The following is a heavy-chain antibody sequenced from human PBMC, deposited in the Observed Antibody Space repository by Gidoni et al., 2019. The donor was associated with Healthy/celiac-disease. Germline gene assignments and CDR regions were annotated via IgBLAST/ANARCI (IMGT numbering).Heavy chain of an antibody. Sequence: QLQLQESCPGLVKPSQTLSLTCTVSGGSISSGGYYWSWIRQHPGKGLEWIGYIYYSGSTYYNPSLKSRVTIAVDTSKNQFSLKLSSVTAADTAVYYCARDGQTVTGFDYWGQGTLVTGSS. V-gene: IGHV4-31*03. CDR2: IYYSGST. D-gene: IGHD4-17*01. J-gene: IGHJ4*02. CDR1: GGSISSGGYY. CDR3: ARDGQTVTGFDY.